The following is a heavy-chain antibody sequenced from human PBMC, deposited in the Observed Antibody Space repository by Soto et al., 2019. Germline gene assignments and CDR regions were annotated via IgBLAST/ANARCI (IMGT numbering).Heavy chain of an antibody. CDR2: IYYSGST. D-gene: IGHD3-10*01. CDR1: GGSISSYY. Sequence: PSETLSLTCTVSGGSISSYYWSWIRQPPGKGLEWIGYIYYSGSTNYNPSPKSRVTISVDTSKNQFSLKLSSVTAADTAVYYCVRELFGRSVWFDPWGQGTLVTVSS. CDR3: VRELFGRSVWFDP. J-gene: IGHJ5*02. V-gene: IGHV4-59*01.